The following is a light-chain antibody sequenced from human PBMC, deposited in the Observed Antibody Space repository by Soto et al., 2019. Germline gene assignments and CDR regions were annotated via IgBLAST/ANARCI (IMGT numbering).Light chain of an antibody. J-gene: IGKJ4*01. Sequence: EIVLTQSPGALSLSPGERATLSCRASQTVSDNYLAWYQQKPGQAPRLLIYGASTRATGIPDRFSGSGSGTDFTHTISRLEPEDFAVYYCQQYGGSPRVSFGGGIKVEIK. V-gene: IGKV3-20*01. CDR1: QTVSDNY. CDR3: QQYGGSPRVS. CDR2: GAS.